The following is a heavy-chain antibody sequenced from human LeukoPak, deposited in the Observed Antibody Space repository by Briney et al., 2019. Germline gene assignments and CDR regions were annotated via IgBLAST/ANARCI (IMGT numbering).Heavy chain of an antibody. CDR3: ARGRFGRWTWVYGMDV. V-gene: IGHV3-7*01. CDR2: IKQDGSEK. J-gene: IGHJ6*02. Sequence: GGSLRLSCAASGFTFSSYWMSWVRQAPGKGLEWVANIKQDGSEKHYVDSVKGRFTISRDNAKNSLYLQMNSLRAEDTAVYYCARGRFGRWTWVYGMDVWGQGTTVTVS. CDR1: GFTFSSYW. D-gene: IGHD3-16*01.